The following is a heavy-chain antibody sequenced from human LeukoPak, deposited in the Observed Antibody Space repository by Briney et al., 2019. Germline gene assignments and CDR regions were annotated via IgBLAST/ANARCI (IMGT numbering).Heavy chain of an antibody. V-gene: IGHV3-33*01. CDR1: GFTSSSYG. D-gene: IGHD5-12*01. CDR3: ARHRFSGYVYFEY. J-gene: IGHJ4*02. Sequence: TGGSLRLSCAASGFTSSSYGMNWVRQAPGKGLEWVAIIWYDGTNKYYADPVKGRFTISRDNSKNTVYLQMNSLRAEDTAVYYCARHRFSGYVYFEYWGQGTLVTVSS. CDR2: IWYDGTNK.